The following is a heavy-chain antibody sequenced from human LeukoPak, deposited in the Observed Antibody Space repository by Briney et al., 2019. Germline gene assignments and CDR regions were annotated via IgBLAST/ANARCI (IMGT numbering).Heavy chain of an antibody. V-gene: IGHV1-2*02. J-gene: IGHJ3*02. Sequence: ASVKVSCKASGYSFTGYYVHWVRQAPGRGLEWMGWISPNSGGSNSAQKFQGRVTMTRDTSISTAYMELSRPRSDDTAVYYCARPRTGNAFDIWGQGTMVTVSS. D-gene: IGHD1-1*01. CDR2: ISPNSGGS. CDR1: GYSFTGYY. CDR3: ARPRTGNAFDI.